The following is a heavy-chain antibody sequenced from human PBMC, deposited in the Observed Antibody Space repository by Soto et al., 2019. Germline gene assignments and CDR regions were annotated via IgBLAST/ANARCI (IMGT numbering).Heavy chain of an antibody. D-gene: IGHD3-9*01. J-gene: IGHJ4*02. CDR1: GFTFSSYD. V-gene: IGHV3-13*01. CDR2: IGTAGDT. Sequence: GGSLRLSCAASGFTFSSYDMHWVRQATGKGLEWVSAIGTAGDTYYPGSVKGRFTISRENAKNSLHLQMNSLRAEDTAVYYCARGAPTEYYDILTGRSFDYWGQGTLVTVSS. CDR3: ARGAPTEYYDILTGRSFDY.